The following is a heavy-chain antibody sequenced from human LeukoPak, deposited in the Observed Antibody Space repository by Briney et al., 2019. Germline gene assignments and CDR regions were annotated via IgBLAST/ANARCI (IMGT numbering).Heavy chain of an antibody. CDR3: ARATWLLRSRHAHFDY. D-gene: IGHD3-22*01. J-gene: IGHJ4*02. Sequence: GGSLRLSCAASGFTFSSYGMHWVRQAPGKGLEWVAFIRYDGSNKYYADSVKGRFTISRDNSKNTLYLQMNSLRAEDTAVYYCARATWLLRSRHAHFDYWGQGTLVTVSS. V-gene: IGHV3-30*02. CDR1: GFTFSSYG. CDR2: IRYDGSNK.